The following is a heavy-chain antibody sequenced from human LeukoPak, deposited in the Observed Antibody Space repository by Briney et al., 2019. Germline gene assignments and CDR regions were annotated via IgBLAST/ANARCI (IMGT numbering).Heavy chain of an antibody. CDR2: ISGYNGNT. V-gene: IGHV1-18*01. J-gene: IGHJ4*02. D-gene: IGHD3-22*01. Sequence: GASVKVSCKASGYTFTSYGITWVRQAPGQGLEWMGWISGYNGNTNYAQKLQGRVTMTTDTSTSTAYMELRSLRSDDTAVYYCARGSPSRYYYDSSGYYGGYSDYWGQGTLVTVSS. CDR3: ARGSPSRYYYDSSGYYGGYSDY. CDR1: GYTFTSYG.